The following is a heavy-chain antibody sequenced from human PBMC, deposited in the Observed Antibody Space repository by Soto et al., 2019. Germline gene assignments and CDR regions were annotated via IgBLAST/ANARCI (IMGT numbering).Heavy chain of an antibody. Sequence: SGPTLVKPTQTLTLTCTFSGFSLSTSGVGVGWIRQPPGKALEWLALIYWDDDKRYSPSLKSRLTITKDTSKNQVVLTMTNMDPVDTATYYCAHRLSYNWNGMDSDAFDIWGQGTMVTVSS. CDR1: GFSLSTSGVG. D-gene: IGHD1-20*01. CDR2: IYWDDDK. V-gene: IGHV2-5*02. CDR3: AHRLSYNWNGMDSDAFDI. J-gene: IGHJ3*02.